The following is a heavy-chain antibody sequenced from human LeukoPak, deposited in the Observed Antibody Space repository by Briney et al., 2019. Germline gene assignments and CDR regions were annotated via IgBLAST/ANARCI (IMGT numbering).Heavy chain of an antibody. Sequence: ASVKVSCKASGYIFSNFFSSYGITWVRQAPGQGLEWMGWISPYNGKTKFAQKFQGIVTMTTETSTSTAYMELRRLRSDDTAVYYCAIQLGDSSGYGYWGQGTLVTVSS. J-gene: IGHJ4*02. V-gene: IGHV1-18*01. D-gene: IGHD3-22*01. CDR2: ISPYNGKT. CDR3: AIQLGDSSGYGY. CDR1: GYIFSNFFSSYG.